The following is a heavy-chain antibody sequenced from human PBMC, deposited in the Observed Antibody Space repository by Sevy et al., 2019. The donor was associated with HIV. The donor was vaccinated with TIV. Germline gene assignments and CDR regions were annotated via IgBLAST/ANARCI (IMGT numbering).Heavy chain of an antibody. CDR2: TYYRSKWYN. J-gene: IGHJ4*02. Sequence: SQTLSLTCAISGDSVSSNSAAWNWIRQSPSRGLEWLGRTYYRSKWYNDYEDSWKSRITINPDTSKNQFSLQLNSVTPEDTAVYYCARMRAAAGTVGVFDYWGQGTLVTVSS. CDR3: ARMRAAAGTVGVFDY. V-gene: IGHV6-1*01. D-gene: IGHD6-13*01. CDR1: GDSVSSNSAA.